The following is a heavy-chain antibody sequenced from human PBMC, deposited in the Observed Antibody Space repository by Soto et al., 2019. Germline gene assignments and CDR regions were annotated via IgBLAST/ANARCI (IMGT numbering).Heavy chain of an antibody. V-gene: IGHV4-30-2*01. D-gene: IGHD6-13*01. CDR3: ARGSGSSWYGNWFDP. CDR2: IYHSGST. CDR1: GGSISSGGYS. Sequence: SETLSLTCAVSGGSISSGGYSWSWIRQPPGKGLEWIGYIYHSGSTYYNPSLKSRVTISVDRSKNQFSLKLSSVTAADTAVYYCARGSGSSWYGNWFDPWGKGTLVTVSS. J-gene: IGHJ5*02.